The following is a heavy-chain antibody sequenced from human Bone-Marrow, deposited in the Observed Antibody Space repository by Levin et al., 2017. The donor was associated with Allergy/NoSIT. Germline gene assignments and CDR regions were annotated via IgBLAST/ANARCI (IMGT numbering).Heavy chain of an antibody. CDR1: GFTFDDYA. Sequence: RTGGSLRLSCAASGFTFDDYAMHWVRQTPGKGLEWVAGISWNSANTGYADSVQGRFTISRDNAKNSLYLQMNSLSAADTALYYCVKDRGYRQGYDTGYFDWWGQGTLVTVSS. CDR2: ISWNSANT. D-gene: IGHD3-9*01. V-gene: IGHV3-9*01. J-gene: IGHJ4*02. CDR3: VKDRGYRQGYDTGYFDW.